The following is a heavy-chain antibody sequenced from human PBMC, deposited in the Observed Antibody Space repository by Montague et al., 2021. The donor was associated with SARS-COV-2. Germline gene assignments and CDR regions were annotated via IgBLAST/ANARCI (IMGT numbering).Heavy chain of an antibody. CDR3: AGHLIGGHALSH. CDR2: IYHTGTT. CDR1: GDSITRDW. V-gene: IGHV4-4*02. J-gene: IGHJ4*02. D-gene: IGHD2-15*01. Sequence: SETLSLTCAVSGDSITRDWRSWVRQPPGKGLEWIGEIYHTGTTNYNPSLRSRVTISMDRSRNQVSLSLNFVTAADTAVYYCAGHLIGGHALSHWGQGTLVTVSS.